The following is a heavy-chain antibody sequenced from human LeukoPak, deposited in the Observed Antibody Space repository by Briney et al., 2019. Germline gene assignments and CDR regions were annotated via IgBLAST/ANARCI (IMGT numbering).Heavy chain of an antibody. CDR1: GGSISSYY. V-gene: IGHV4-4*07. D-gene: IGHD6-13*01. Sequence: SETLSLTCTVSGGSISSYYLSWIRQPAGKGLEWIERIYTGGSTNYNPSLKSRVTMSVDTSKNQFSLKLSSVTAADTAVYYCARASRSAAGTIHYYYMDVWGKGTTVTVSS. CDR3: ARASRSAAGTIHYYYMDV. J-gene: IGHJ6*03. CDR2: IYTGGST.